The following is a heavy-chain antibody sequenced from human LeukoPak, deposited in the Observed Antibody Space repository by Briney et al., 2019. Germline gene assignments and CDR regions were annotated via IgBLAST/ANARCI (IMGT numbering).Heavy chain of an antibody. CDR1: GFTLRSYA. V-gene: IGHV3-30-3*01. CDR2: ISYDGSNK. CDR3: AREGKSYYPYY. Sequence: PGGSLRLSCAASGFTLRSYAMSWVRQAPGKGLEWVAVISYDGSNKYYADSVKGRFTISRDNSKNTLYLQMNSLRAEDTAVYYCAREGKSYYPYYWGQGTLVTVSS. J-gene: IGHJ4*02. D-gene: IGHD1-26*01.